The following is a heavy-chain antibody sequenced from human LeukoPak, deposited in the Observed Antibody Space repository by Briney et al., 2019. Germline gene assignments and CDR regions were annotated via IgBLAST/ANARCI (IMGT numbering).Heavy chain of an antibody. J-gene: IGHJ4*02. CDR3: ARMRPELDY. CDR1: GFTFSSYE. CDR2: ISNSGGTI. D-gene: IGHD6-6*01. V-gene: IGHV3-48*03. Sequence: GGSLRLSCAASGFTFSSYEMNWFRKAPGKGLEWISYISNSGGTIYYADSVKGRFTISRDNAKNSLYLQMNSLRAEDTAVYYCARMRPELDYWGQGTLVTVSS.